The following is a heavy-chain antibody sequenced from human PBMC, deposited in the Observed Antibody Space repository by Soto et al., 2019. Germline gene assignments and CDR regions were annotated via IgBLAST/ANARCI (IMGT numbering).Heavy chain of an antibody. V-gene: IGHV4-34*01. Sequence: PSETLSLTCAVYGGSFSGYYCSWIRQPPGKGLEWIGEINHSGSTNYNPSLKSRVTISVDTSKNQFSLKLTSVTAADTAVYYCARDKITGLFDYWGQGTLVTVS. CDR1: GGSFSGYY. J-gene: IGHJ4*02. D-gene: IGHD2-8*02. CDR3: ARDKITGLFDY. CDR2: INHSGST.